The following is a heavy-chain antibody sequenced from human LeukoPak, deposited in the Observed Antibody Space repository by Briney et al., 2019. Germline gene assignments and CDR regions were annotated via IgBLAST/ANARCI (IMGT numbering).Heavy chain of an antibody. CDR3: ARSSYSRSWYSVEAFDY. CDR2: IYPGDSDT. Sequence: GESLKISCKGSGYSFTSYWIGLVRQMPGKGLEWMGIIYPGDSDTRYSPSFQGQVAISADKFISTAYLQWIRLKASDTAMYYCARSSYSRSWYSVEAFDYWGQGTLVTVSS. CDR1: GYSFTSYW. D-gene: IGHD6-13*01. V-gene: IGHV5-51*01. J-gene: IGHJ4*02.